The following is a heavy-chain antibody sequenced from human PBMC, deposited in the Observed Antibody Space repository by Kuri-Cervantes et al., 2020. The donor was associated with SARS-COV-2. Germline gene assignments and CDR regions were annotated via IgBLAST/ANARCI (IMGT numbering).Heavy chain of an antibody. CDR2: IHWDDNK. Sequence: SGPTLVKPTQTLTLTCTFSGFSLSTSGVGVGWTRQPPGKALEWLALIHWDDNKFYSPSLKSRLTITKDTSKNQVVLTMTNMDPVDTATYYCARIGPYYDILTGYWVVESGAFDIWGQGTMVTVAS. V-gene: IGHV2-5*02. J-gene: IGHJ3*02. CDR3: ARIGPYYDILTGYWVVESGAFDI. D-gene: IGHD3-9*01. CDR1: GFSLSTSGVG.